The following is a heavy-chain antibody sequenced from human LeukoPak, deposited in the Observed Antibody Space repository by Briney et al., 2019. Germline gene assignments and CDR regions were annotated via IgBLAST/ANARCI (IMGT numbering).Heavy chain of an antibody. CDR2: VYTSGST. CDR1: GGSISSYY. Sequence: SETLSLTCTVSGGSISSYYWSWIRQPAGKGLEWIGRVYTSGSTNYNPSLKSRVTMSVDTSKNQFSLKLSSVTAADTAVYYCVHSSSWLDPYYYMDVWGKGTTVTVSS. CDR3: VHSSSWLDPYYYMDV. J-gene: IGHJ6*03. D-gene: IGHD6-13*01. V-gene: IGHV4-4*07.